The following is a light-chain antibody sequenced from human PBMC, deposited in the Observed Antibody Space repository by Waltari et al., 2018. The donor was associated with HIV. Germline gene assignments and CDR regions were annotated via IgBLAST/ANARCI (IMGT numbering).Light chain of an antibody. CDR1: RSNIGSNF. V-gene: IGLV1-47*01. J-gene: IGLJ2*01. Sequence: QSVLTQPPSASATPGQRVTISCSGTRSNIGSNFVFWYQQFPGTAPKLLMYKNKRLFSGVPDLFSGSKSGTSASLAISGLRSEDEAVYYCAAWDDSLRGHVVFGGGTNLTV. CDR2: KNK. CDR3: AAWDDSLRGHVV.